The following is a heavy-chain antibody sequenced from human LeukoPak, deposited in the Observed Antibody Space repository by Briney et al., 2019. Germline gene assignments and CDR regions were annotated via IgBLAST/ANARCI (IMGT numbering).Heavy chain of an antibody. CDR1: GFTFSSYS. Sequence: GGSLRLSCAASGFTFSSYSTNWVRQAPGKGLEWVSSISSSSSYIYYADSVKGRFTISRDNAKNSLYLQMNSLRAEDTAVYYCARDGGIAVAGYYYYGMDVWGQGTTVTVSS. CDR2: ISSSSSYI. CDR3: ARDGGIAVAGYYYYGMDV. V-gene: IGHV3-21*01. J-gene: IGHJ6*02. D-gene: IGHD6-19*01.